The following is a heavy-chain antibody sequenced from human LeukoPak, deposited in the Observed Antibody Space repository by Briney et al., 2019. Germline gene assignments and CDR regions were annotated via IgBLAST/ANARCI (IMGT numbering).Heavy chain of an antibody. CDR3: ARGQARSFDY. Sequence: PGGSLRLSCAASGFTVSSYSMNWVRQAPGKGLEWVSVLYTTNTAYYADSVKGRFTISRDNSKNTLYLQMNTLRAEDTAVYYCARGQARSFDYWGQGTLVTVSS. CDR1: GFTVSSYS. J-gene: IGHJ4*02. CDR2: LYTTNTA. V-gene: IGHV3-53*01.